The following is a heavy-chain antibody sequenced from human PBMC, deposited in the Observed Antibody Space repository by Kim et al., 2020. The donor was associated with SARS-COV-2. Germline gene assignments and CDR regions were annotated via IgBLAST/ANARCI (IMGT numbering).Heavy chain of an antibody. CDR1: GGTFSSYA. D-gene: IGHD2-2*01. CDR3: AGFYCSSTSWGRPCPYYYYYGMDV. J-gene: IGHJ6*02. CDR2: IIPIFGTA. V-gene: IGHV1-69*13. Sequence: SVKVSCKASGGTFSSYAISWVRQAPGQGLEWMGGIIPIFGTANYAQKFQGRVTITADESTSTAYMELSSLRSEDTAVYYCAGFYCSSTSWGRPCPYYYYYGMDVWGQGTTVTVSS.